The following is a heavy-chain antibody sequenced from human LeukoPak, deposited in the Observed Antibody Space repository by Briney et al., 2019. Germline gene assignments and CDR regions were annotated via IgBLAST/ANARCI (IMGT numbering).Heavy chain of an antibody. J-gene: IGHJ4*02. Sequence: AGGSLRLSCAASGFTFSSYAMNWVRQAPGMGLEWVSSISSSSSFIYYADSVKGRFTISRDNSKNTLYLQMNSLRAEDTAIYYCAKDYDSSGYYYDYWGQGTLVTVSS. D-gene: IGHD3-22*01. CDR1: GFTFSSYA. CDR3: AKDYDSSGYYYDY. CDR2: ISSSSSFI. V-gene: IGHV3-21*04.